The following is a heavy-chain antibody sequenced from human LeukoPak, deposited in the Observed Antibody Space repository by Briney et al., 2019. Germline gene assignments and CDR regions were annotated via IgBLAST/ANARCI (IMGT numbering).Heavy chain of an antibody. CDR1: GGSISSYY. D-gene: IGHD3-9*01. J-gene: IGHJ4*02. CDR2: IYTSGST. V-gene: IGHV4-4*07. Sequence: PSETLSLTCTVSGGSISSYYWSWIRQPAGKGLEWIGRIYTSGSTNYNPSLKSRVTMSVDTSKYQFSLKLSSVTAADTAVYYCASSGASDYYDILRYWGQGTLVTVSS. CDR3: ASSGASDYYDILRY.